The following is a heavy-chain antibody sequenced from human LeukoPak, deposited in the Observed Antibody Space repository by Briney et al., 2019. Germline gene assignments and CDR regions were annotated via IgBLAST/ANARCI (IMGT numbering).Heavy chain of an antibody. V-gene: IGHV1-46*01. CDR2: INPSGGST. J-gene: IGHJ6*02. CDR1: GYTFTSYY. CDR3: ARGYCSSTSCYTHILYYYYGMDV. Sequence: ASVKVSCKASGYTFTSYYMHWVRQAPGQGLEWMGIINPSGGSTSYAQKFQGRVTMTRDTSTSTVYMELSSLRSEDTAVYYCARGYCSSTSCYTHILYYYYGMDVWGQGTTVTVSS. D-gene: IGHD2-2*02.